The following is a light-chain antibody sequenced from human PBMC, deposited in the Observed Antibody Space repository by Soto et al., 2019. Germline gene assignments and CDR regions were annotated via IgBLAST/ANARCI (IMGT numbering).Light chain of an antibody. Sequence: DIQRTQSPSSVSASVGDRVTITCRASHDISTFLAWYQQKPGKAPKLLIYEASTLQSGVPSRFSGSGSGTEFTLTICGLLPEDFAAYHCQQLYTLPFTFGQGTRLEIK. V-gene: IGKV1-9*01. J-gene: IGKJ5*01. CDR1: HDISTF. CDR3: QQLYTLPFT. CDR2: EAS.